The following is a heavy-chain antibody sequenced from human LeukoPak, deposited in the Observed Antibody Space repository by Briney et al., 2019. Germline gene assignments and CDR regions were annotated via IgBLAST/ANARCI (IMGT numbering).Heavy chain of an antibody. Sequence: SETLSLTCTVSGGSISSSSYYWGWIRQPPGKGLEWIGSIYYSGSTYYNPSLKSRVTISVDTSKNQFSLKLSSATAADTAVYYCARRRSNFVFDYWGQGTLVTVSS. D-gene: IGHD4-11*01. CDR1: GGSISSSSYY. CDR2: IYYSGST. V-gene: IGHV4-39*01. CDR3: ARRRSNFVFDY. J-gene: IGHJ4*02.